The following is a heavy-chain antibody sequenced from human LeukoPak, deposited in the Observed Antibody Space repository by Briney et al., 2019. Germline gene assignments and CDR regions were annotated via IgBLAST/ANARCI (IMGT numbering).Heavy chain of an antibody. CDR3: AKDLGYSYGPYYYYYMDV. D-gene: IGHD5-18*01. CDR2: ISGSGSSP. CDR1: GFTFSSYG. Sequence: GGSLRLSCAASGFTFSSYGMNWVRQLPGKGLEWVSAISGSGSSPDYADSVKGRFTISRDNSKNTLYLQMNSLRAEDTAVYYCAKDLGYSYGPYYYYYMDVWGQGTLVTVSS. J-gene: IGHJ6*03. V-gene: IGHV3-23*01.